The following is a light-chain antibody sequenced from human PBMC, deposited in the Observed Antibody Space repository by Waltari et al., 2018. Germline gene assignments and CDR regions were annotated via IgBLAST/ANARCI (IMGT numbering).Light chain of an antibody. CDR2: GAS. J-gene: IGKJ1*01. CDR3: HQYNNWPRT. V-gene: IGKV3-15*01. Sequence: EIVITQSPAPLSVSPGERATLSCRASQSVGINLAWYQHKPGQVPRLFIYGASTRATGFPARFSGSGSGTEFTLTISSLQSEDFAVYYCHQYNNWPRTFGQGTKVEIK. CDR1: QSVGIN.